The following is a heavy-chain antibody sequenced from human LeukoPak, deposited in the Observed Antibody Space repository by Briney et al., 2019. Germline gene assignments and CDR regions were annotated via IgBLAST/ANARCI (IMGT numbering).Heavy chain of an antibody. Sequence: AASVKVSFKASGYTFTSFYMHWVRLAPGQRFEWMGTINPSGGSTRYAQKFQGRVTMTREMSTSTVYMELSSLRSEDTAVYYCARDALRLGELSLSFDYWGQGTLVTVSS. CDR3: ARDALRLGELSLSFDY. CDR1: GYTFTSFY. V-gene: IGHV1-46*01. CDR2: INPSGGST. D-gene: IGHD3-16*02. J-gene: IGHJ4*02.